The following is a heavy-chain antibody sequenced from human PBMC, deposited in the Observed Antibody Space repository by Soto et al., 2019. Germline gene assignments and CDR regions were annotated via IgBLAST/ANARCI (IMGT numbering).Heavy chain of an antibody. CDR1: EFTFSSYW. Sequence: GGSLRLSCAASEFTFSSYWMHWVRQAPGKGLVWVSRINSDGSSTSYADSVKGRFTISRDNAKNTLYLQMNSLRAEDTAVYYCARAMDYIVVVPAANTEPYYYYYGMDVWGQGTTVTVSS. V-gene: IGHV3-74*01. J-gene: IGHJ6*02. CDR2: INSDGSST. CDR3: ARAMDYIVVVPAANTEPYYYYYGMDV. D-gene: IGHD2-2*01.